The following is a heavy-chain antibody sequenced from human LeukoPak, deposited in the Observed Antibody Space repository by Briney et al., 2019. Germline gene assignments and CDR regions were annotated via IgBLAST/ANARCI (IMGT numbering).Heavy chain of an antibody. Sequence: KPSETLSLTCTVSGGSISSYFWSWIRQPPGKGLEWIGYIYYSGSTNYNPSLKSRVTISVDTSKNQFSLNLSSVTAADTAVYYCARDPIGSYFDYWGQGTLVTVSS. CDR2: IYYSGST. V-gene: IGHV4-59*01. CDR3: ARDPIGSYFDY. CDR1: GGSISSYF. J-gene: IGHJ4*02. D-gene: IGHD1-26*01.